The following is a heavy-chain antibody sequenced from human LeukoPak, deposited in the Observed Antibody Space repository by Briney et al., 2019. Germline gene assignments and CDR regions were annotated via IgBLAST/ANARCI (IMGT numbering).Heavy chain of an antibody. D-gene: IGHD3-22*01. CDR2: IYYSGST. V-gene: IGHV4-59*01. CDR1: GGSISSYY. CDR3: ARDLQTRDSSGYYLDAFDI. Sequence: SETLSLTCTVSGGSISSYYWSWIRQPPGKGLEWIGYIYYSGSTNYNPSLKSRVTISVDTSKNQFSLKLSSVTAADTAVYYCARDLQTRDSSGYYLDAFDIWGQGTMVTVSS. J-gene: IGHJ3*02.